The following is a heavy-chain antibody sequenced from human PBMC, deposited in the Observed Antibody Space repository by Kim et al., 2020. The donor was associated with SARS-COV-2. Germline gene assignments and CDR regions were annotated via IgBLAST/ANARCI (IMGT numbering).Heavy chain of an antibody. J-gene: IGHJ4*01. D-gene: IGHD3-16*02. Sequence: SETLSLTCAVYGGSFSGYYWSWIRQPPGKGLEWIGEINHSGSTNYNPSLKSRVTISVDTSKNQFSLKLSSVTAADTAVYYCARGIYDYVLGSYRYERFD. V-gene: IGHV4-34*01. CDR2: INHSGST. CDR1: GGSFSGYY. CDR3: ARGIYDYVLGSYRYERFD.